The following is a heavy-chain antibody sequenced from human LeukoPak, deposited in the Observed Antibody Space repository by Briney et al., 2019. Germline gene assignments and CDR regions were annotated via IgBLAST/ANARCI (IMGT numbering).Heavy chain of an antibody. J-gene: IGHJ3*02. CDR1: GGSISSGSYY. D-gene: IGHD5-18*01. V-gene: IGHV4-61*02. Sequence: SETLSLTCTVSGGSISSGSYYWSWIRQPAGKGLEWIGRIYTSGSTNYNPSLKSRVTISVDTSKNQFSLKLSSVTAADTAVYYCARAEDTAMVGDAFDIWGQGTMVTVSS. CDR2: IYTSGST. CDR3: ARAEDTAMVGDAFDI.